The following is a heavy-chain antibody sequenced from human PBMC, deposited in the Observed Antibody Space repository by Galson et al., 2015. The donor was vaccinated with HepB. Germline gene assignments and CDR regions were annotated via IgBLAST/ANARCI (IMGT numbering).Heavy chain of an antibody. Sequence: SLRLSCAASGFTFSSYGMHWVRQAPGKGLEWVAVIWYDGSNKYYADSVKGRFTISRDNSKNTLYLQMNSLRAEDTAVYYCARGAGSTVTTYLRRNAFDIWGRGTMVTVSS. CDR2: IWYDGSNK. CDR3: ARGAGSTVTTYLRRNAFDI. J-gene: IGHJ3*02. V-gene: IGHV3-33*08. D-gene: IGHD4-17*01. CDR1: GFTFSSYG.